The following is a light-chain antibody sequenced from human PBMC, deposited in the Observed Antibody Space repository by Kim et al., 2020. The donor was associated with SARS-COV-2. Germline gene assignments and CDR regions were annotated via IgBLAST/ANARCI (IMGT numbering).Light chain of an antibody. Sequence: SASVGDRVTITWQASQDISNYLNWYQQKPGTAPELLIYDASNLETEVPSRFSGSGSGTEFTFTISSLQPEDIATYYCQQYDNRITFGQGTRLEIK. V-gene: IGKV1-33*01. CDR1: QDISNY. J-gene: IGKJ5*01. CDR2: DAS. CDR3: QQYDNRIT.